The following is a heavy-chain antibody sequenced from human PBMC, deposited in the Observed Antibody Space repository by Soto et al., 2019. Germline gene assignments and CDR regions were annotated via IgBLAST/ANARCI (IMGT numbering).Heavy chain of an antibody. CDR1: GYTFTSYG. V-gene: IGHV1-18*04. CDR2: ISAYNGNT. J-gene: IGHJ4*02. CDR3: ARPSENYYEGSGQLNY. D-gene: IGHD3-22*01. Sequence: QVQLVQSGAEVKKPGASVKVSCKASGYTFTSYGISWVRQAPGQGLEWLGWISAYNGNTNYAQKLQGRVPMTTDTPTSTAYMEGRSLRADDTDVYYCARPSENYYEGSGQLNYWGQGTLVTVSS.